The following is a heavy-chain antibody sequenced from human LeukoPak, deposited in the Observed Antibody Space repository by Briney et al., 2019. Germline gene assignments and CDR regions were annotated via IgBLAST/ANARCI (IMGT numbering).Heavy chain of an antibody. V-gene: IGHV3-23*01. Sequence: GGSLRLSCAASAFTFGNYAMNWVRQPPGKGLEWVSGLSGSGASTYYADSVKGRFTISRGNSKNTLYLQMNRLRAGDTAVYYCAKGSDRSGSYYLDYWGQGTLVTVSS. CDR2: LSGSGAST. J-gene: IGHJ4*02. CDR3: AKGSDRSGSYYLDY. CDR1: AFTFGNYA. D-gene: IGHD3-10*01.